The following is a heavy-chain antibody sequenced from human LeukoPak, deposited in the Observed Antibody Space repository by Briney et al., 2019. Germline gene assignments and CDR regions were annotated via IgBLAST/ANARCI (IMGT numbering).Heavy chain of an antibody. D-gene: IGHD5-18*01. J-gene: IGHJ6*03. CDR3: ARVGGTAMATGYMDV. Sequence: PSETLSLTCTVSGGSISSYYWSWIRQPPGKGLEWIGYIYYSGSTNYNPSLKSRVTISVDTSKNQFSLKLSSVPAADTAVYYCARVGGTAMATGYMDVWGKGTTVTVSS. CDR2: IYYSGST. CDR1: GGSISSYY. V-gene: IGHV4-59*01.